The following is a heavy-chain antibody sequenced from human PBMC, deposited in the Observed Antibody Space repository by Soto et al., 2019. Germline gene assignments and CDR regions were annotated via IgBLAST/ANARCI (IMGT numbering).Heavy chain of an antibody. CDR3: ARQPGIAVYDP. J-gene: IGHJ5*02. Sequence: SETLSLTCTVAGGSSSSYYWSWIRQPPGKGLEWIGYIYYSGSTNYNPSLKSRVTISVDTSKNQFSLKLSSVTAADTAVYYCARQPGIAVYDPWGQGTLVTVSS. V-gene: IGHV4-59*08. CDR1: GGSSSSYY. D-gene: IGHD6-19*01. CDR2: IYYSGST.